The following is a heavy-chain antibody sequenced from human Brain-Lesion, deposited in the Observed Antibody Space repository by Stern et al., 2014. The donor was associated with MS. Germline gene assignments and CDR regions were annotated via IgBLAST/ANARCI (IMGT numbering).Heavy chain of an antibody. J-gene: IGHJ4*02. D-gene: IGHD1-26*01. CDR1: GGSITSSSYY. Sequence: QVQLVESGPGLVKPSETLSLTCTVSGGSITSSSYYWGWIRQPPGRGLEYIGTVYYTGSTFYDPSLKSRVTISVDTSKNQVAPKLPSVTAADTAVYYCVRPDIMGTIWNWGQGTLVTVSS. V-gene: IGHV4-39*01. CDR2: VYYTGST. CDR3: VRPDIMGTIWN.